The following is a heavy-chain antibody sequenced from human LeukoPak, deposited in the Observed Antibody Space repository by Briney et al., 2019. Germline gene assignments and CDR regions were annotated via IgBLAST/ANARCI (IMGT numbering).Heavy chain of an antibody. D-gene: IGHD6-13*01. Sequence: PGGSLRLSCAASGFTLSSYWMSWVRQAPGRGLEWVANIKQDGSERYYVDSVKGRFTISGDNAKNSLYLQMDSLRAEDTAVYYCARAAHSSSAFWGQGTLVTVSS. CDR3: ARAAHSSSAF. CDR2: IKQDGSER. J-gene: IGHJ4*02. V-gene: IGHV3-7*01. CDR1: GFTLSSYW.